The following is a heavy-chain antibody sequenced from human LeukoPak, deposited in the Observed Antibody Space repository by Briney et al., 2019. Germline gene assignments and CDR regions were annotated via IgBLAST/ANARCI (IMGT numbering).Heavy chain of an antibody. Sequence: ASVKVSCKASGHTFTDYYMHWVRQAPGQGLEWMVLINPNSGGTNSAQRFQGRVTMTRDTSISTAYMELSSLRSDDTAVYYCGRSAGIVKRDYWGQGTLVTVSS. D-gene: IGHD1-26*01. CDR2: INPNSGGT. J-gene: IGHJ4*02. V-gene: IGHV1-2*02. CDR3: GRSAGIVKRDY. CDR1: GHTFTDYY.